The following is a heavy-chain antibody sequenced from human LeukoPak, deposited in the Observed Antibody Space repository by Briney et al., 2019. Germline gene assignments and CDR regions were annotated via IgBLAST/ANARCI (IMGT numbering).Heavy chain of an antibody. Sequence: PSETLSLTCAVYGGSFSGYYWSWIRQPPGKGLEWIGEINHSGSTNYNPSLKSRVTISVDKSKNQFSLKLSSVTAADTAVYYCARNGDYGRLGFDYWGQGTLVTVSS. D-gene: IGHD4-17*01. CDR3: ARNGDYGRLGFDY. CDR1: GGSFSGYY. CDR2: INHSGST. V-gene: IGHV4-34*01. J-gene: IGHJ4*02.